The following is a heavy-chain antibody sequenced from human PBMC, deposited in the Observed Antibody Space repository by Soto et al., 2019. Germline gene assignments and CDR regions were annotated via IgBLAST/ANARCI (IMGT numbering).Heavy chain of an antibody. CDR3: ARAPYYYGSGSENWFDP. J-gene: IGHJ5*02. Sequence: ASVKVSCKASGGTFSSYAISWVRQAPGQGLEWMGGIIPIFGTANYAQKFQGRVTITADESTSTAYMELSSLRSEDTAVYYCARAPYYYGSGSENWFDPWGQGPLVTVSS. CDR2: IIPIFGTA. V-gene: IGHV1-69*13. D-gene: IGHD3-10*01. CDR1: GGTFSSYA.